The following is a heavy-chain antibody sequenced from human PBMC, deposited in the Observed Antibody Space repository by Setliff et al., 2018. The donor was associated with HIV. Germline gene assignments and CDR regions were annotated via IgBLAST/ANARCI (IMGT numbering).Heavy chain of an antibody. CDR1: GYSSAGNLA. CDR3: ARDQSDWFY. J-gene: IGHJ4*02. V-gene: IGHV4-38-2*02. CDR2: IWHAGNT. D-gene: IGHD3-3*01. Sequence: SETLSLTCTVSGYSSAGNLAWAWIRQHPKKGLEWIGSIWHAGNTLYNPSLKSRVSISLDTSMEEFGLQLSSVTAADTAVYYCARDQSDWFYWGQGTLVTSPQ.